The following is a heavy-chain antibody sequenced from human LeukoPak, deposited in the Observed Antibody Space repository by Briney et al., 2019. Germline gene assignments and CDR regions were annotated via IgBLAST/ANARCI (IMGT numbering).Heavy chain of an antibody. D-gene: IGHD1-1*01. J-gene: IGHJ5*01. CDR3: ARAVAGTEGWFNS. CDR2: TYYRSKWYN. V-gene: IGHV6-1*01. Sequence: SQTLSLTCAISGDSVSIDSAAWNWIRQSPSRGLEWLGRTYYRSKWYNDYSAFVKSRIIINPDTSKSQFSLQLNSVTPEDTAVYYCARAVAGTEGWFNSWGQGTLVTVSS. CDR1: GDSVSIDSAA.